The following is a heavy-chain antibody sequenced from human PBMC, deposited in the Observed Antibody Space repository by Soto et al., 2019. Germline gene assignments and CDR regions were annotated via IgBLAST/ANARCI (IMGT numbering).Heavy chain of an antibody. CDR3: AWDHSYSSSSRNWFDP. Sequence: SETLSVTWGVYGGSFSGYYWSWIRQPPGKGLEWIGEINHSGSTNYNPSLKSRVTISVDTSKNQFSLKLSSVTAADTAVYYCAWDHSYSSSSRNWFDPRGQGTLVTVSS. V-gene: IGHV4-34*01. CDR2: INHSGST. J-gene: IGHJ5*02. CDR1: GGSFSGYY. D-gene: IGHD6-6*01.